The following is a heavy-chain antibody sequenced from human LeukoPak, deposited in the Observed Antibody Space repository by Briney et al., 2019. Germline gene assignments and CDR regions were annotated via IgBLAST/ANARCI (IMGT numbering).Heavy chain of an antibody. CDR1: GFTFSSYG. CDR3: AKSLDYGGNRARLDF. CDR2: IRYDGSNK. Sequence: GGSLRLSCAASGFTFSSYGMHWVRQAPGKGLEWVAFIRYDGSNKYYADSVKGRFTISRDNSKHTLYLQMNSLRVDDTAVYYCAKSLDYGGNRARLDFWGQGTLVTVSS. D-gene: IGHD4-23*01. J-gene: IGHJ4*02. V-gene: IGHV3-30*02.